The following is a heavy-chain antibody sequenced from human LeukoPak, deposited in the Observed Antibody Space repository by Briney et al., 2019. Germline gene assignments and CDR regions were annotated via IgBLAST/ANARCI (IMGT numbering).Heavy chain of an antibody. V-gene: IGHV3-48*03. D-gene: IGHD3-9*01. CDR2: ISSSGSTI. J-gene: IGHJ4*02. CDR1: GFTFSSYE. Sequence: PGGSLRLSCAASGFTFSSYEMNWVRQAPGKGLEWVSYISSSGSTIYYADSVKGRFTISRDNSKNTLYLQMNSLRAEDTAVYYCAHSGYYDILTGYYEEDYWGQGTLVTVSS. CDR3: AHSGYYDILTGYYEEDY.